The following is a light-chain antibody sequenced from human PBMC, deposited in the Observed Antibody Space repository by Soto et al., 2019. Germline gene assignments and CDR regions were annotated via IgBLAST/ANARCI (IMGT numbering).Light chain of an antibody. CDR1: SSDVGSYNL. CDR3: CSYAGSSTHVV. V-gene: IGLV2-23*01. J-gene: IGLJ2*01. CDR2: EGS. Sequence: QSALTQPASVSXXPGQSITISCTGTSSDVGSYNLVSWYQQHPGKAPKLMIYEGSKRPSGVSNRFSGSKSGNTASLTISGLQAEDEADYYCCSYAGSSTHVVFGGGTKLTVL.